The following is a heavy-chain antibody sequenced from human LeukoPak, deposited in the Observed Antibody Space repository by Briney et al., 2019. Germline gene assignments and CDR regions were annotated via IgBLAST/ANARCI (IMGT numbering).Heavy chain of an antibody. CDR2: IYYSGNT. Sequence: KPSETLSLTCTVSGGAISDSNYYWGWIRQPPGEGLEWIGNIYYSGNTFYNPSLKSRVTVSVDTSKNQFSLKLSSVTAADTALYYCARYSGSHYAFDIWGQGTMVTVSS. V-gene: IGHV4-39*01. CDR3: ARYSGSHYAFDI. CDR1: GGAISDSNYY. D-gene: IGHD1-26*01. J-gene: IGHJ3*02.